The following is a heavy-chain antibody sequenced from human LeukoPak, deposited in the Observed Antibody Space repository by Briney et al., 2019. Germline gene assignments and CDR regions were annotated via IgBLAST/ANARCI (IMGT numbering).Heavy chain of an antibody. V-gene: IGHV3-13*01. Sequence: GGSLRLSCAASGFTFSSYDMHWVRQATGKGLEWVSAIGTAGDTYYPGSVKGRFTISRENAKNSLYLQMNSLRAGDTAVYYCARGNYYDSSGYSTFDAFDIWGQGTMVTVSS. CDR2: IGTAGDT. CDR1: GFTFSSYD. CDR3: ARGNYYDSSGYSTFDAFDI. D-gene: IGHD3-22*01. J-gene: IGHJ3*02.